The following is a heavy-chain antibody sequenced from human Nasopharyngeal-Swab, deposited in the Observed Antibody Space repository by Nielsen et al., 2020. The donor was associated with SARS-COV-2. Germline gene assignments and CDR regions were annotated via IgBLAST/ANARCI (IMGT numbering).Heavy chain of an antibody. CDR3: ARISPRKDSSIDY. V-gene: IGHV4-39*01. CDR1: GGSISSSSYY. Sequence: SETLSLTCTVSGGSISSSSYYWGWIRQPPGKGLEWIGSIYYSGITYYNPSLKSRVTISVDTSKNQFSLKLSSVTAADTAVYYCARISPRKDSSIDYWGQGTLVTVSS. CDR2: IYYSGIT. J-gene: IGHJ4*02. D-gene: IGHD6-6*01.